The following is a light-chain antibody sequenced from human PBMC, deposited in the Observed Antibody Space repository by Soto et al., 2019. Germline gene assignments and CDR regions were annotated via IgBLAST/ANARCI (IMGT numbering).Light chain of an antibody. CDR2: DAS. Sequence: EIVMTQSPVTLSVSPGERTTLSCRASQSVSSNLAWYQQRPGQAPRLLIYDASTRATGIPSRFSGSGSGTEFTLTISSLQPDDFATYYCQQYNSYWTFGQGTKVDIK. J-gene: IGKJ1*01. CDR3: QQYNSYWT. V-gene: IGKV3-15*01. CDR1: QSVSSN.